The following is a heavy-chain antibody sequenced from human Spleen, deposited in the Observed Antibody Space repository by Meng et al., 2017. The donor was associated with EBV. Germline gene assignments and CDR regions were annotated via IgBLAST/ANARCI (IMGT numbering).Heavy chain of an antibody. D-gene: IGHD5-24*01. CDR1: GYTFIHYG. CDR2: VSPYNGYT. CDR3: ARDRSEMAGSWGGY. V-gene: IGHV1-18*01. J-gene: IGHJ4*01. Sequence: QGRLVQSGAEWEKPGASVTVSCKASGYTFIHYGINWVRQAPGQGLEWMGWVSPYNGYTSYAQNLKGRVTMTTDTSTNTAYMTLRSLRSDDTAVYYCARDRSEMAGSWGGYWGQGSLVTVSS.